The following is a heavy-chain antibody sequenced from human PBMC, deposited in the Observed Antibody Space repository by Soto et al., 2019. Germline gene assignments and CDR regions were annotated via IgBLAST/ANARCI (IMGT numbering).Heavy chain of an antibody. CDR2: INHSGST. CDR3: ARLRPYYYYYGMDV. Sequence: PSETLSLTCAVYGGSFSGYYWSWIRQPPGKGLEWIGEINHSGSTNYNPSLKSRVTISVDTSKNQFSLKLSSVTAADTAVYYCARLRPYYYYYGMDVWGQGTTVTVSS. CDR1: GGSFSGYY. J-gene: IGHJ6*02. V-gene: IGHV4-34*01. D-gene: IGHD5-12*01.